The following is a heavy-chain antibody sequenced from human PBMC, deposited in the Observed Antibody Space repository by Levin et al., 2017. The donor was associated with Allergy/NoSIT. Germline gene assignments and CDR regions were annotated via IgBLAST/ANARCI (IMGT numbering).Heavy chain of an antibody. Sequence: KPGGSLRLSCAASGFTFSDYFMTWIRQAPGKGLEWVSYISYSGSNTYYADSVKGRFTISRDNGEKSLYLQMNSLRAEDTAVYYCARDVGGWYFDLWGRGTLVSVSS. D-gene: IGHD4-23*01. CDR1: GFTFSDYF. J-gene: IGHJ2*01. CDR3: ARDVGGWYFDL. V-gene: IGHV3-11*01. CDR2: ISYSGSNT.